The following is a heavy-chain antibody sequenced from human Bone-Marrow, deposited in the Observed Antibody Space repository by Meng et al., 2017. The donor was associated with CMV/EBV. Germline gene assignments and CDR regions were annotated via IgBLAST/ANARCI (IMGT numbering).Heavy chain of an antibody. CDR1: RFTFSNYS. CDR2: SNNSSSYI. J-gene: IGHJ5*02. D-gene: IGHD6-19*01. Sequence: GESLKISCAASRFTFSNYSMNWVRQAPGKGLEWVSSSNNSSSYIDYADSLKGRFTISRDNAKNSLCLQMNSLRAEDTAVYYCAREGVSSGWPRKQKEFDPWGQATLVTFSS. CDR3: AREGVSSGWPRKQKEFDP. V-gene: IGHV3-21*01.